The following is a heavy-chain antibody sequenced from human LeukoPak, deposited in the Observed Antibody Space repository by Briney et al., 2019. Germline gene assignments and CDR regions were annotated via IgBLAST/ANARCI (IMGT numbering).Heavy chain of an antibody. Sequence: ASVKVSCKVSGYTLTELSVHWVRQAPGKGLEWMGGFDPEDGETIYAQKFQGRVTMTEDTSTDTAYMELSSLRSEDTAVYYCATGLYCSSTSCRIYWGQGTLVTVSS. CDR1: GYTLTELS. CDR2: FDPEDGET. CDR3: ATGLYCSSTSCRIY. D-gene: IGHD2-2*01. J-gene: IGHJ4*02. V-gene: IGHV1-24*01.